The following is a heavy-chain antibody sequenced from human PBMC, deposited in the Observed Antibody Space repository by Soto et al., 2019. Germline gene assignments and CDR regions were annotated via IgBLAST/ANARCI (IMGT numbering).Heavy chain of an antibody. CDR2: VNWNGGST. Sequence: PGGSLRLSCAASGFTFDYYGMSWVRQVPGKGLEWVSGVNWNGGSTGYVESVKGRFTISRDNAKNSLYLLMNSLRAEDTVLYYCARVPRYDFWSGFDYWGQGTVVTVSS. V-gene: IGHV3-20*04. CDR3: ARVPRYDFWSGFDY. J-gene: IGHJ4*02. D-gene: IGHD3-3*01. CDR1: GFTFDYYG.